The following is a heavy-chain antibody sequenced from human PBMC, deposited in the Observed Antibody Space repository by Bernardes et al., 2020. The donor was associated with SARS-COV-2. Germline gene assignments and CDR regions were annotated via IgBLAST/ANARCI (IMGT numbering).Heavy chain of an antibody. CDR2: IYYSGST. Sequence: SETLSLTCTVSGGSISSSSYYWGWIRQPPGKGLEWIGSIYYSGSTYYNPSLKSRVTISVDTSKNQFSLKLSSVTAADTAVYYCARDYDFWSGYSGYYYYMDGWGKGTTVTVSS. J-gene: IGHJ6*03. V-gene: IGHV4-39*07. CDR3: ARDYDFWSGYSGYYYYMDG. CDR1: GGSISSSSYY. D-gene: IGHD3-3*01.